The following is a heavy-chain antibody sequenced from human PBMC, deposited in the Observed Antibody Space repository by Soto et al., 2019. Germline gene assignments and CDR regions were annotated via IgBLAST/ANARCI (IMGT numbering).Heavy chain of an antibody. V-gene: IGHV3-7*01. CDR3: ATDLNWSGA. J-gene: IGHJ3*01. D-gene: IGHD3-3*01. CDR2: IKPDGSDK. CDR1: GFTFSSYG. Sequence: PGGSLRLSCAASGFTFSSYGMTWVRHAPGKGLEILATIKPDGSDKYYVDSVRGRFTISRDNAKNSLSLQMNSLRAEDTALYYCATDLNWSGAWGQGTMVTVSS.